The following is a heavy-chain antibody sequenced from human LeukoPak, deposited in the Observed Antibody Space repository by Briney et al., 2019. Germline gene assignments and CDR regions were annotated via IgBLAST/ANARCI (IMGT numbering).Heavy chain of an antibody. D-gene: IGHD3-22*01. J-gene: IGHJ1*01. Sequence: KPSETLSLTCAVYGGSFSGYYWSWIRQPPGKGLEWIGEINHSGSTNYNPSLKSRVTISVDTSKNQFSLKLSSVTAADTAVYYCARDTYYYDSSGYSFQHWGQGTLVTVSS. CDR3: ARDTYYYDSSGYSFQH. CDR1: GGSFSGYY. CDR2: INHSGST. V-gene: IGHV4-34*01.